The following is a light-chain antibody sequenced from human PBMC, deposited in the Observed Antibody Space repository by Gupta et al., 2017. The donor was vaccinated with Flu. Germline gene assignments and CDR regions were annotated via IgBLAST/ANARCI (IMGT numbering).Light chain of an antibody. CDR2: SNN. Sequence: QSVLTQPPSASGTPGQRVTISCTGSSPNIGSNTVNWYQQPPGTAPNLPIYSNNQRPSGVPDRFSGSKSGTSASLAISGLQSEDEADYHCAAWDDSLNGRVFGGGTKLTVL. V-gene: IGLV1-44*01. CDR3: AAWDDSLNGRV. J-gene: IGLJ3*02. CDR1: SPNIGSNT.